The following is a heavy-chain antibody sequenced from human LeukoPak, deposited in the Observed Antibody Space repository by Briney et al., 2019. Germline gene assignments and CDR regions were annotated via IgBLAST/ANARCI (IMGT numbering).Heavy chain of an antibody. Sequence: GGSLRLSCAASGFTLSSYAMSWLRQTPQEGLEWVSGISVTGGFTYYADSVKGRFTIARDNSRTTVYLQLNSLRADDTAVYYCAKSHITRYPLQYYFDLWGQGAQVIVSS. CDR2: ISVTGGFT. CDR1: GFTLSSYA. CDR3: AKSHITRYPLQYYFDL. J-gene: IGHJ4*02. V-gene: IGHV3-23*01. D-gene: IGHD2-21*01.